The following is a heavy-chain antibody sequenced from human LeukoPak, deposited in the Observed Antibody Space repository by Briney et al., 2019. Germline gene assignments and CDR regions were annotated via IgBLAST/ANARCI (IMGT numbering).Heavy chain of an antibody. CDR1: GFTFNTYA. Sequence: GGSLRLSCAASGFTFNTYAMSWVRQGPGKGLEWVSGIGTSGSGTYYADSVKGRFTISRDNSKNSLYLLMNNLRAEDTAIYYCAKRNNREFDYWGQGTLVTVSS. J-gene: IGHJ4*02. CDR2: IGTSGSGT. CDR3: AKRNNREFDY. V-gene: IGHV3-23*01. D-gene: IGHD1-14*01.